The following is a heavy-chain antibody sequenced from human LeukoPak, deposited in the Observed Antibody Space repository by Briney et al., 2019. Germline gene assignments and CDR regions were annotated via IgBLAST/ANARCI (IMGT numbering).Heavy chain of an antibody. D-gene: IGHD1-26*01. J-gene: IGHJ5*02. V-gene: IGHV3-23*01. CDR2: ITETGGGT. CDR1: GFTFSTCA. CDR3: VRGGSYTFDP. Sequence: PGGSLRLSCAASGFTFSTCAMTWVRQAPGKGLEWVSSITETGGGTYYADSVKGRFTISRDNSKNSLYLQMNSLGAEDTAVYYCVRGGSYTFDPWGRGILVSVSS.